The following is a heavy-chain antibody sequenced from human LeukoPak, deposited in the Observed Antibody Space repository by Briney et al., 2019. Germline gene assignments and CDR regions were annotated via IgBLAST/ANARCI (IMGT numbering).Heavy chain of an antibody. V-gene: IGHV1-2*02. J-gene: IGHJ4*02. CDR3: ARDGNWNALQSDY. Sequence: ASVKVSCKASGYTFTDYYLHWERQAPGQGLEWMGWINPNSGGTNYAQKFQGRVTMTRDTSITTAYMELSRLRSDDRAVYYCARDGNWNALQSDYWGQGTLVTVSS. CDR1: GYTFTDYY. D-gene: IGHD1-1*01. CDR2: INPNSGGT.